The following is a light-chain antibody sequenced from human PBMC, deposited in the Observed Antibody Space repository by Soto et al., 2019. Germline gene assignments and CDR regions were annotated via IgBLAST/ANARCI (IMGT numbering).Light chain of an antibody. J-gene: IGLJ1*01. CDR1: TSNIGAPYD. CDR3: QSYDISLHNYV. CDR2: GDN. Sequence: QSVLTQPPSVSGAPGQRVSISCTGSTSNIGAPYDVHWYQHLPGAAPKRLIYGDNNRPSGVPDRFSGSKSGTSASLAITSLQAEDEADYCQSYDISLHNYVFGTGTKVTVL. V-gene: IGLV1-40*01.